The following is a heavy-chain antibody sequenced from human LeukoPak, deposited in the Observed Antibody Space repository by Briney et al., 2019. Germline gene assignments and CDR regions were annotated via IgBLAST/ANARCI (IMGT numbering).Heavy chain of an antibody. D-gene: IGHD3-10*01. J-gene: IGHJ4*02. CDR1: GGSISSYY. Sequence: SETLSLTCTVSGGSISSYYWSWIRQPPGKGLEWIGYIYYSGTTYYNPSLKSRVTISIDTSKNQFSLKLSSVTAADTAVYYCARDGGYGSGSYYFDYWGQGTLVTVSS. CDR2: IYYSGTT. V-gene: IGHV4-59*12. CDR3: ARDGGYGSGSYYFDY.